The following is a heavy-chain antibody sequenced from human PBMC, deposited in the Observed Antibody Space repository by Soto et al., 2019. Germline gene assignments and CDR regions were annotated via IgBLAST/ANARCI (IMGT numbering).Heavy chain of an antibody. J-gene: IGHJ4*02. CDR1: QFTFSSHS. D-gene: IGHD6-6*01. CDR2: ISGNTEHI. V-gene: IGHV3-21*04. Sequence: EVQLVESGGGLVKPGESLRLSCAASQFTFSSHSMNWVRQAPGKGLEWVSSISGNTEHIFYADSVKGRFLISRDNAKDSLYLQMNSLRVEDTGVYYCARGETQGPRPGLDYWGQGALVTVSS. CDR3: ARGETQGPRPGLDY.